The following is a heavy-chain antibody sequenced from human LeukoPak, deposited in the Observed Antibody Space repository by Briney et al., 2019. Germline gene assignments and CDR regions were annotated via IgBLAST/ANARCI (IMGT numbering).Heavy chain of an antibody. CDR3: AELGITMIGGV. CDR1: GFTVNTFY. V-gene: IGHV3-48*03. D-gene: IGHD3-10*02. J-gene: IGHJ6*04. Sequence: GGSLRLSCAASGFTVNTFYMSWVRQAPGKGLEWVSYISSSGSTIYYADSVKGRFTISRDNAKNSLYLQMNSLRAEGTAVYYCAELGITMIGGVWGKGPTVTISS. CDR2: ISSSGSTI.